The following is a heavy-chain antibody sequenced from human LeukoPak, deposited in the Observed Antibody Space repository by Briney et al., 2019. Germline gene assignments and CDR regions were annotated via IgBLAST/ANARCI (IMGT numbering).Heavy chain of an antibody. CDR3: ARDDAFRGVAMDV. D-gene: IGHD3-16*01. CDR2: LNTDGSST. V-gene: IGHV3-74*01. J-gene: IGHJ6*02. Sequence: GGSLRLSCAASGFXFSGYWIHWVRQVPGKGLMWVSRLNTDGSSTSYADSVKGRFTISRDNAKNTLYLQMNSLRAEDTAVYYCARDDAFRGVAMDVWGQGTTVTVSS. CDR1: GFXFSGYW.